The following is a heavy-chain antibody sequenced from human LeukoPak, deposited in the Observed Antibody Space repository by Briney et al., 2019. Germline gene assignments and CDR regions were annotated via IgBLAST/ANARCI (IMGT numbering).Heavy chain of an antibody. V-gene: IGHV1-69*13. CDR1: GGTFSSYA. CDR3: ARGDIVVVVAANAGNYYGMDV. Sequence: SVKVSCKASGGTFSSYAISWVRQAPGQGLEWMGGIIPIFGTANYAQKFQGRVTITADESTSTAYMELSSLRSEDTAVYYCARGDIVVVVAANAGNYYGMDVWGQGTTVTVSS. D-gene: IGHD2-15*01. J-gene: IGHJ6*02. CDR2: IIPIFGTA.